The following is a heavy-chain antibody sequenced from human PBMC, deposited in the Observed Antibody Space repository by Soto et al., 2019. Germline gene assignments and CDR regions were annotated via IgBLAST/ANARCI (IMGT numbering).Heavy chain of an antibody. D-gene: IGHD2-21*02. CDR2: IYGDGRT. J-gene: IGHJ4*02. Sequence: EVQLVETGGGLIQAGGSLRLSCAASGFTVSSNYMTWVRQAPGKGVEWVSIIYGDGRTYYADSVKGRFTISRDKSKNTLYLQMNSLRAEDTAVYYCAVGPYCGGNCYRFDYWGQGTLVTVSS. CDR3: AVGPYCGGNCYRFDY. CDR1: GFTVSSNY. V-gene: IGHV3-53*02.